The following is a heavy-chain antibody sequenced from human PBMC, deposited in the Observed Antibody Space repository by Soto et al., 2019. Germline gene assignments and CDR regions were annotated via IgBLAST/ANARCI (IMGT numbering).Heavy chain of an antibody. D-gene: IGHD3-22*01. CDR3: AITSYYDSSGFFPNAAYY. CDR2: MNPNSGNT. V-gene: IGHV1-8*01. CDR1: GYTFTSYD. J-gene: IGHJ4*02. Sequence: SSVKGSCKASGYTFTSYDSNWVRQATGQGLEWMGWMNPNSGNTGYAQKFQGRVTMTRNTSISTAYMELSSLRSEDTAVYYCAITSYYDSSGFFPNAAYYWGQGTLVTVSS.